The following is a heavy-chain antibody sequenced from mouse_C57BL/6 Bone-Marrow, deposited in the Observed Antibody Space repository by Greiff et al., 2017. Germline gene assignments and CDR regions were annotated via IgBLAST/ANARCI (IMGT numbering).Heavy chain of an antibody. D-gene: IGHD2-3*01. CDR2: ISSGGSYT. CDR1: GFTFSSYG. V-gene: IGHV5-6*01. Sequence: DVHLVESGGDLVKPGGSLKLSCAASGFTFSSYGMSWVRQTPDKRLEWVATISSGGSYTYYPASVKGRFTISSDNAKHTLYLQMSSRKSEDTAMYYCARRRGWLLRDYFDYWGQGTTLTVSS. CDR3: ARRRGWLLRDYFDY. J-gene: IGHJ2*01.